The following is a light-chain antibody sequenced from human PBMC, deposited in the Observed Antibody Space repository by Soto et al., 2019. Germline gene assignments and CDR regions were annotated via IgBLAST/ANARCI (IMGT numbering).Light chain of an antibody. Sequence: QSALTQPASVSGSPGQSITISCIGTTSDVGSYSLVSWYQQHPGKAPKIIIYEGIKRPSGVSNRFSGSKSGNTASLTISGLQAEDEAEYNCCSYAGTSSWLFGGRTKLTVL. V-gene: IGLV2-23*01. CDR2: EGI. CDR1: TSDVGSYSL. J-gene: IGLJ3*02. CDR3: CSYAGTSSWL.